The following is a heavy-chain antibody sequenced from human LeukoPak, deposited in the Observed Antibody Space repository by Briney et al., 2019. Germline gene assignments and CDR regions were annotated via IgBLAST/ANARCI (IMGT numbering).Heavy chain of an antibody. J-gene: IGHJ6*03. Sequence: GGSLRLSCAASGFTFSSYWMSWVRQAPGKGLEWVANIKQDGSEKYYVDSVKGRFTISRDNAKNSLYLQMNSLGAEDTAVYYCARDREYYGSGRYYYYYYYYMDVWGKGTTVTISS. CDR1: GFTFSSYW. V-gene: IGHV3-7*01. CDR2: IKQDGSEK. CDR3: ARDREYYGSGRYYYYYYYYMDV. D-gene: IGHD3-10*01.